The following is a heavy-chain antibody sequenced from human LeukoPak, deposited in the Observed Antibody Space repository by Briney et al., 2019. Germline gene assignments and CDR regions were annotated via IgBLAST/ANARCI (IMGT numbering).Heavy chain of an antibody. CDR3: ARNKGWELPAELDS. CDR2: IKQDGGEK. Sequence: GGSLRLSCAASGFTFKNSWMSWVRQAPGKGLEWVANIKQDGGEKYYVDSVKGRFTISRDDAKTSVYLQMNSLRAEDAAVYYCARNKGWELPAELDSWGQGTLVTVSS. J-gene: IGHJ4*02. CDR1: GFTFKNSW. V-gene: IGHV3-7*01. D-gene: IGHD2-15*01.